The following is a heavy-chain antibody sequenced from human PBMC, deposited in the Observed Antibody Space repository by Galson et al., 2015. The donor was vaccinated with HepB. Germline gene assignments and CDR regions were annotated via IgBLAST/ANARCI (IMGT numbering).Heavy chain of an antibody. CDR2: INTNTGSP. V-gene: IGHV7-4-1*02. CDR1: RFTFTKFS. CDR3: ARHYGAFDI. J-gene: IGHJ3*02. D-gene: IGHD3-16*01. Sequence: SVKVSCKAYRFTFTKFSINWVRQAPGQGLEWMGSINTNTGSPTYAQGFTGRFVFSLDTSVSTAYLQISSLKAEDTAVYYCARHYGAFDIWGQGTMVTVSS.